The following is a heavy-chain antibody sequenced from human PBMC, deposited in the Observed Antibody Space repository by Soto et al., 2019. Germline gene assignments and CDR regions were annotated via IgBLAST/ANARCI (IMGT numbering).Heavy chain of an antibody. D-gene: IGHD6-6*01. CDR1: GGSFSGYN. J-gene: IGHJ6*02. CDR2: INHSGST. CDR3: ARGGIAARPSYYYGMDV. V-gene: IGHV4-34*01. Sequence: PSETLSLTCAVYGGSFSGYNWSWIRQPPGKGLEWIGEINHSGSTNYNPSLKSRVTISVDTSKNQFSLKLSSVTAADTAVYYCARGGIAARPSYYYGMDVWGQGTTVTVSS.